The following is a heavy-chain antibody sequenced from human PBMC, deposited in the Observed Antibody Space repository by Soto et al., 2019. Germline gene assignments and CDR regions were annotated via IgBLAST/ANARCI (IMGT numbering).Heavy chain of an antibody. V-gene: IGHV3-30*18. J-gene: IGHJ6*03. D-gene: IGHD1-7*01. CDR2: ISYDGSNK. Sequence: GGSLRLSCAASGFTFSSYGMHWVRQAPGKGLEWVAVISYDGSNKYYADSVKGRFTISRDNSKNTLYLQMNSLRAEDTAVYYCVKDTELGFFYYMDVWGKGTTVTVSS. CDR3: VKDTELGFFYYMDV. CDR1: GFTFSSYG.